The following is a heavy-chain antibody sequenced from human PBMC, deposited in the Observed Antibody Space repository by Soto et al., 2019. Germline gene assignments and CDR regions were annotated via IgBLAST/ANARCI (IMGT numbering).Heavy chain of an antibody. Sequence: ASVKVSCKASGGTFSSYAISWVRQAPGQGLEWMGGIIPIFGTANYAQKFQGRVTITADESTSTAYMELSSLRSEDTAVYYCARQDSSGYYPLADAFDIWGQGTMVTVSS. CDR2: IIPIFGTA. J-gene: IGHJ3*02. V-gene: IGHV1-69*13. D-gene: IGHD3-22*01. CDR1: GGTFSSYA. CDR3: ARQDSSGYYPLADAFDI.